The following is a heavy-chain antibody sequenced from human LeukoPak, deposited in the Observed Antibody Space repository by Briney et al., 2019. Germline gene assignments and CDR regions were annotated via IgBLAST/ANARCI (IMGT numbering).Heavy chain of an antibody. D-gene: IGHD4-17*01. V-gene: IGHV3-48*03. J-gene: IGHJ5*02. CDR2: ISSSGFIR. CDR3: ARGLYGDYVGVNNWFDP. Sequence: GGSLRLSCAASGFTFTSYEMNWVRQAPGKGLEWVSYISSSGFIRHYADSVKGRFTISRDNARNSVFLQMNSLRAEDTAVYYCARGLYGDYVGVNNWFDPWGQGTLITVSS. CDR1: GFTFTSYE.